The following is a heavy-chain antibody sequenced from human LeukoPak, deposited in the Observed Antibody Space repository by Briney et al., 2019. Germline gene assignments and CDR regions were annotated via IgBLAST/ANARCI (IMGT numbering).Heavy chain of an antibody. CDR1: SGSIISSRNY. Sequence: PSETLSLTCTVSSGSIISSRNYWGWIRQPLGKGLEWIGSIKYGGSAFYNPPLKGRVTVSADTSKNEFSLKLTSVTAADTAVYYCARQDRGAHQYYDMDCWGKGTTVIVSS. CDR2: IKYGGSA. V-gene: IGHV4-39*01. J-gene: IGHJ6*04. D-gene: IGHD3-16*01. CDR3: ARQDRGAHQYYDMDC.